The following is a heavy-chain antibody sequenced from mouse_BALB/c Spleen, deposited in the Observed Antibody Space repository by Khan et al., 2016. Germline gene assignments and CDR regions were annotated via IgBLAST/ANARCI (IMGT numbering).Heavy chain of an antibody. CDR1: GDSITSGH. CDR2: ISHSGDS. V-gene: IGHV3-8*02. Sequence: EVQLQESGPSLAKPSQTLSLTCSVTGDSITSGHWYWIRKFPGNKFDFMGYISHSGDSYYNPSLKSRISITRDTSKNQYYLQLNSVTTEDTATYXCATWDYYGSAFAYWGQGTLVTVSA. CDR3: ATWDYYGSAFAY. D-gene: IGHD1-2*01. J-gene: IGHJ3*01.